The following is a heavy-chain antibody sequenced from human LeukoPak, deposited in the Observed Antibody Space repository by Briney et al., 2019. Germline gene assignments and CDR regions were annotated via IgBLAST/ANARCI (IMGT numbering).Heavy chain of an antibody. V-gene: IGHV4-39*07. CDR3: ARDSSGYYYNWYFDL. CDR2: IYYSGST. D-gene: IGHD3-22*01. Sequence: SETLSLTCTVSGGSISSSSYYWGWIRQPPGKGLEWIGSIYYSGSTYYNPSLKSRVTISVDTSKNQFSMKLSSVTAADTAVYYCARDSSGYYYNWYFDLWGRGTLVTVSS. CDR1: GGSISSSSYY. J-gene: IGHJ2*01.